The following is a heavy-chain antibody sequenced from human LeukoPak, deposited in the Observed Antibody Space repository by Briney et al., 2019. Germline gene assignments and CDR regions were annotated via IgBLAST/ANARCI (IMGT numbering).Heavy chain of an antibody. CDR2: IYTSGST. Sequence: PSETLSLTCAVYGGSFSGYYWSWIRQPAGKGLEWIGRIYTSGSTNYNPSLKSRVTISVDTSKNQFSLKLSSVTAADTAVYYCAREGSPDYGDRGYYYMDVWDKGTTVTISS. D-gene: IGHD4-17*01. J-gene: IGHJ6*03. CDR1: GGSFSGYY. CDR3: AREGSPDYGDRGYYYMDV. V-gene: IGHV4-4*07.